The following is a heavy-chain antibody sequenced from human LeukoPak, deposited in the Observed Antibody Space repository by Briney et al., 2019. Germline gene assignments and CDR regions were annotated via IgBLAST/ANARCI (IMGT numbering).Heavy chain of an antibody. J-gene: IGHJ3*02. CDR2: IYHSGST. Sequence: SETLSLTCAVSGGSISSGGYSWSWIRQPPGKGLEWIGYIYHSGSTYYNPSLKSRVTISVDTSKNQFSLKLSSVTAADTAVYYCARGIAAAGGAFDIWGQGTMVTVSS. V-gene: IGHV4-30-2*02. D-gene: IGHD6-13*01. CDR1: GGSISSGGYS. CDR3: ARGIAAAGGAFDI.